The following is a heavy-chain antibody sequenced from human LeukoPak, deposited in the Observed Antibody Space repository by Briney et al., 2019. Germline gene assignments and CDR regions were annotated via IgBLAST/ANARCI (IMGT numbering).Heavy chain of an antibody. J-gene: IGHJ4*02. Sequence: PGGSLRLSCSASGLTVSSDYMSWVRQAPGRGLEWVSVIYSDGTTYYADSVKGRFTISRDNSKSTLSLQMNILRPEDTALYYCARGGGAYCGGNCYRNFDYWGQGTLVSVSS. CDR3: ARGGGAYCGGNCYRNFDY. D-gene: IGHD2-21*02. CDR2: IYSDGTT. CDR1: GLTVSSDY. V-gene: IGHV3-66*02.